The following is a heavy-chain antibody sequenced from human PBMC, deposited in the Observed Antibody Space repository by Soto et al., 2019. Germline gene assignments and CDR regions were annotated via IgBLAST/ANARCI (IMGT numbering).Heavy chain of an antibody. D-gene: IGHD6-13*01. CDR2: IYYSGST. J-gene: IGHJ4*02. Sequence: SETLSLTCTVSGGSISSSSYYWGWIRQPPGKGLEWIGSIYYSGSTYYNPSLKSRVTISVDTSKNQFSLKLSSVTAADTAVYYCARQDYSSSWYWGQGTLVTVSS. CDR3: ARQDYSSSWY. CDR1: GGSISSSSYY. V-gene: IGHV4-39*01.